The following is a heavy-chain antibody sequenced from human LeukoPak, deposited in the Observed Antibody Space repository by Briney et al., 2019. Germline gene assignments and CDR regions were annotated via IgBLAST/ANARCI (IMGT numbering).Heavy chain of an antibody. V-gene: IGHV4-34*01. D-gene: IGHD2-2*01. Sequence: SETLSLTCAVYGGSFSGYYWSWIRQPPGKGLEWIGEINHSGSTNYNPSLKSRVTISVDTSKNQFSLRLSSVTAADTAVYYCARDTVYCSSTSCYDYYGMDVWGKGTTVTVCS. J-gene: IGHJ6*04. CDR3: ARDTVYCSSTSCYDYYGMDV. CDR2: INHSGST. CDR1: GGSFSGYY.